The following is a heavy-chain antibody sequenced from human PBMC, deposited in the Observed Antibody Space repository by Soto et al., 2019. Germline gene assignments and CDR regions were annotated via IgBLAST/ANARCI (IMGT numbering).Heavy chain of an antibody. D-gene: IGHD6-13*01. V-gene: IGHV3-33*01. Sequence: GGSLRLSCAASGFTFSSYGMHWVRQAPGKGLEWVAVIWYDGSNKYYADSVKGRFTISRDNSKNTLYLQMNSLRAEDTAVYYCARGIAAAGSAFDIWGQGAMVTVSS. CDR3: ARGIAAAGSAFDI. CDR2: IWYDGSNK. CDR1: GFTFSSYG. J-gene: IGHJ3*02.